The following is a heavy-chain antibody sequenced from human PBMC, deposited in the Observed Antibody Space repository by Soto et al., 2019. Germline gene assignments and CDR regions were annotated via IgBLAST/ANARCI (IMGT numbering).Heavy chain of an antibody. Sequence: QVQLQESGPGLVKPSQTLSLTCTVSGGSISSGDYYWSWIRQPPGKGLEWIGYIYYSGSTYYNPSLKSRVTISVDTSKNQFSRKLSSVTAADTAVYYCARERDFGVATNRGWFDPWCQGTLVTVSS. CDR3: ARERDFGVATNRGWFDP. V-gene: IGHV4-30-4*01. D-gene: IGHD5-12*01. CDR1: GGSISSGDYY. J-gene: IGHJ5*02. CDR2: IYYSGST.